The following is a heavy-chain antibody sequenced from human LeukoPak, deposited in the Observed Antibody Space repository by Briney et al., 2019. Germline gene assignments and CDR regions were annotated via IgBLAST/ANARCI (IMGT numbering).Heavy chain of an antibody. CDR3: AKDLRHYCGGDCSSSDY. Sequence: GRSLRLSCAVSGFTFDDYAMHWVRQVPGKGLEWVSGINWNSDSIGYADSVKGRFTTSRDNAKNSLYLQMNSLRAEDTAVYYCAKDLRHYCGGDCSSSDYWGQGTLVTVSS. CDR2: INWNSDSI. D-gene: IGHD2-21*02. CDR1: GFTFDDYA. J-gene: IGHJ4*02. V-gene: IGHV3-9*01.